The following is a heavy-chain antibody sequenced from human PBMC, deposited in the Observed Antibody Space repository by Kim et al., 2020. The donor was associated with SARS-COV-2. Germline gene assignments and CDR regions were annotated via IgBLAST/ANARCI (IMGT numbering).Heavy chain of an antibody. CDR1: GYSFTSYW. V-gene: IGHV5-10-1*01. Sequence: GESLQISCNGSGYSFTSYWISWVRQMPGKGLEWMGRIDPSDSYTNYSPSFQGHVTISADKSISTAYLQWSSLKASDTAMYYCARQGTYCSSTSCYSWFDPWGQGTLVTVSS. D-gene: IGHD2-2*02. CDR3: ARQGTYCSSTSCYSWFDP. J-gene: IGHJ5*02. CDR2: IDPSDSYT.